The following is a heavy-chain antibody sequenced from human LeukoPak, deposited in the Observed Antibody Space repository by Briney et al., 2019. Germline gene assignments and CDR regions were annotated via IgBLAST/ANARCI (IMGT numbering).Heavy chain of an antibody. V-gene: IGHV1-8*01. CDR2: MNPNSGNT. D-gene: IGHD6-19*01. J-gene: IGHJ4*02. CDR1: GYTFTSYD. CDR3: AIRRSGLYSSGWYAVGY. Sequence: ASVKVSCKASGYTFTSYDINWVRQATGQGLEWMGWMNPNSGNTGYAQKFQGRVTMTRNTSISTAYMELSSLRSEDTAVCYCAIRRSGLYSSGWYAVGYWGQGTLVTVSS.